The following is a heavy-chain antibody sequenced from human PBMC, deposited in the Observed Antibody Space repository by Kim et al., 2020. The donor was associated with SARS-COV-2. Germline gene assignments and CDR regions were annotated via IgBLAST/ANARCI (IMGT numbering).Heavy chain of an antibody. CDR2: INHSGST. CDR3: ARCPLVGARVDY. J-gene: IGHJ4*02. V-gene: IGHV4-34*01. D-gene: IGHD1-26*01. CDR1: GGSFSGYY. Sequence: SETLSLTCAVYGGSFSGYYWSWIRQPPGKGLEWIGEINHSGSTNYNPSLKSRVTISVDTSKNQFSLKLSSVTAADTAVYYCARCPLVGARVDYWGQGTLVTVSS.